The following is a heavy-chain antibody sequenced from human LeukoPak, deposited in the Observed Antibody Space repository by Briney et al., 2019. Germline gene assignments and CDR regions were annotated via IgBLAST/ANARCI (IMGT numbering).Heavy chain of an antibody. J-gene: IGHJ6*03. CDR1: GFTFSSYG. V-gene: IGHV3-33*06. CDR3: AKDGYYDFWSGYGYYYYYMDV. CDR2: MWYDGSNK. Sequence: GGSLRLSCAASGFTFSSYGMHWVRQAPGKGLEWVAVMWYDGSNKYYADSVKGRFTISRDNSKNTLYLQMNSLRAEDTAVYYCAKDGYYDFWSGYGYYYYYMDVWGKGTTVTVSS. D-gene: IGHD3-3*01.